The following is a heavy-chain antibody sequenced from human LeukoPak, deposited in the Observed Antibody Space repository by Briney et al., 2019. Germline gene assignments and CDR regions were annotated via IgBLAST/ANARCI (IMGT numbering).Heavy chain of an antibody. V-gene: IGHV3-7*01. CDR2: IKQDGSEK. Sequence: PGGSLRLSCAASGFTFRSYGMHWVRQAPGKGLEWVANIKQDGSEKYYVDSVKGRFTISRDNAKNSLYLQMNSLRAEDTAVYYCARVAYYYDSSTPLHHYYYYMDVWGKGTTVTVSS. CDR3: ARVAYYYDSSTPLHHYYYYMDV. CDR1: GFTFRSYG. J-gene: IGHJ6*03. D-gene: IGHD3-22*01.